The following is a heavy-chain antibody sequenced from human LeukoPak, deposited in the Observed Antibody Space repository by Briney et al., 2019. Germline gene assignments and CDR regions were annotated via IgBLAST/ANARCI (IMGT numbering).Heavy chain of an antibody. J-gene: IGHJ3*02. CDR2: VTQSGST. V-gene: IGHV4-34*01. CDR1: GGSTSAYY. Sequence: SETLSLTCAVSGGSTSAYYWTWIRQPPGKGLEWIGEVTQSGSTNYNPTLKSRVTMSVDTSKNQFSLKLSSVTAADTAVYYCARVSADAFDIWGQGTMVTVSS. CDR3: ARVSADAFDI.